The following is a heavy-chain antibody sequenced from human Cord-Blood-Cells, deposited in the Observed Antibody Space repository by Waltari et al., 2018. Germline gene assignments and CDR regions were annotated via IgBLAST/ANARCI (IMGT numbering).Heavy chain of an antibody. D-gene: IGHD3-10*01. CDR2: IYYSGST. CDR1: GGSISSYY. Sequence: QVQLQESGPGLVKPSETLSLTCTVSGGSISSYYWSWIRQPPGKGLEWIWYIYYSGSTNYNPSLKSRVTISVDTSKNQFSLKLSSVTAADTAVYYCARPHGSGSYYYFDYWGQGTLVTVSS. J-gene: IGHJ4*02. V-gene: IGHV4-59*08. CDR3: ARPHGSGSYYYFDY.